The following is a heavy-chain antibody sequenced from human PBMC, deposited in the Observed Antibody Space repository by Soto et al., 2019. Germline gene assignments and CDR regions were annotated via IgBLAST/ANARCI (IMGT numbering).Heavy chain of an antibody. CDR1: GFTFSSYG. V-gene: IGHV3-30*03. CDR2: ISYDGTNK. Sequence: QVQLVESGGGVVQPGRSLRLSCAASGFTFSSYGMHWVRQAPGKGLEWVAVISYDGTNKFYADSVKGRFTISRDNSKNTLYLQMNSLRAEDTAVYYCATWPIGAVPVSRVFDYWGQGTLVTVSS. CDR3: ATWPIGAVPVSRVFDY. J-gene: IGHJ4*02. D-gene: IGHD6-19*01.